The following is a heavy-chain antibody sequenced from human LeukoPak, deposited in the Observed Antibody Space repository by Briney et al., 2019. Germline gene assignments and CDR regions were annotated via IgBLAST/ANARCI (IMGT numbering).Heavy chain of an antibody. Sequence: PSQTLSLTCTVSGGSISSGSYYWSWIRQPAGKGLEWIGRIYTSGSTNYNPSLKSRVTISVDTSKNQFSLKLSSVTAADTAAYYCAREDFWSGYPPPPNWFDPWGQGTLVTVSS. CDR3: AREDFWSGYPPPPNWFDP. V-gene: IGHV4-61*02. D-gene: IGHD3-3*01. CDR1: GGSISSGSYY. CDR2: IYTSGST. J-gene: IGHJ5*02.